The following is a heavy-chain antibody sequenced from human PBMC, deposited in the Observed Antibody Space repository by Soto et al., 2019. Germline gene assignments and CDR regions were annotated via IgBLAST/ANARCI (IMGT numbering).Heavy chain of an antibody. CDR3: ATYTSLDY. Sequence: GASLKVYCKAAGGTFSSYAISWVRQAPGQGLEWMGGIIPIFGTANYAQKFQGRVTITADESTSTAYMELNSLRAEDTAVYFCATYTSLDYWGQGTLVTVSS. CDR1: GGTFSSYA. D-gene: IGHD2-2*02. V-gene: IGHV1-69*13. J-gene: IGHJ4*02. CDR2: IIPIFGTA.